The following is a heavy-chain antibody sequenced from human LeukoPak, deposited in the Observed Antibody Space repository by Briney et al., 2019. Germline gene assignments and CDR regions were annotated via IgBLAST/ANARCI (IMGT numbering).Heavy chain of an antibody. D-gene: IGHD3-22*01. CDR2: IYYSGST. CDR1: GGSISSCY. Sequence: SETLSLTCSVSGGSISSCYWIGIGQPPGKGLEWIGYIYYSGSTNYNPSLKSRVTISVDTSKNQFSLKLSSVTAADTAVYYCARDLTDYYDSSGSQIFQHWGQGTLVTVSS. CDR3: ARDLTDYYDSSGSQIFQH. V-gene: IGHV4-59*01. J-gene: IGHJ1*01.